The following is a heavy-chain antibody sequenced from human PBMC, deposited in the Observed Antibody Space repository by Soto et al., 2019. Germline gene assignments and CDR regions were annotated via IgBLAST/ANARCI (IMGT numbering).Heavy chain of an antibody. D-gene: IGHD3-3*01. V-gene: IGHV3-74*01. Sequence: GGSLRLSCAASGFTFSSYWMHWVRQAPGKGLVWVSRINSDGSSTSYADSVKGRFTISRDNAKNTLYLQMNSLRAEDTAVYYCARDNDFWSGYYTSYYGMDVWGQGTTFTVSS. CDR1: GFTFSSYW. J-gene: IGHJ6*02. CDR3: ARDNDFWSGYYTSYYGMDV. CDR2: INSDGSST.